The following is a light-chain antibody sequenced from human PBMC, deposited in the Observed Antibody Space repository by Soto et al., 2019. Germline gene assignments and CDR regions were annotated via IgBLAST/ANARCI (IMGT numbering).Light chain of an antibody. V-gene: IGKV2D-29*02. CDR1: ESLLHSDLKTH. CDR2: EGS. Sequence: IVMTQTPLSLSVSPGQPASISCKSSESLLHSDLKTHLYWYLQKAGQSPQLLIFEGSNRFSGVPDRFSGSGSGADFLLNISLVEAEDVGVNSSRQSIQVRLTFGLGPRV. J-gene: IGKJ5*01. CDR3: RQSIQVRLT.